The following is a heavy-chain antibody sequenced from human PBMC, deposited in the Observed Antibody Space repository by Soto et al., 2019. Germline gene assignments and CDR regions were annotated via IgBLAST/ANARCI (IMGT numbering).Heavy chain of an antibody. CDR2: ISAYNGNT. J-gene: IGHJ4*02. Sequence: QVQLVQSGAEVKKPGASVKVSFKAYGYTFTCCGISWVRQAHGQGLEWTGWISAYNGNTNYAQKLQGRVTMTTDTSTSTAYMELRSLRSDDTAVYYCARDPYCSGGSCLDYWGQGTLVTVSS. CDR1: GYTFTCCG. D-gene: IGHD2-15*01. CDR3: ARDPYCSGGSCLDY. V-gene: IGHV1-18*01.